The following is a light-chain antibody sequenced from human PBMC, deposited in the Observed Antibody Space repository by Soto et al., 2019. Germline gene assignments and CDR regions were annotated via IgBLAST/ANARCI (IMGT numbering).Light chain of an antibody. CDR2: DVS. V-gene: IGLV2-11*01. J-gene: IGLJ1*01. CDR1: SSDVGGYNY. Sequence: QSALTQPRSVSGSPGQSVTISFTGTSSDVGGYNYVSWYQQHPGKAPKLMIYDVSKRPSGVPDRFSGSKSGNTASLTISGLQAEDEADYYCCSYAGNYYVFGTGTKVTVL. CDR3: CSYAGNYYV.